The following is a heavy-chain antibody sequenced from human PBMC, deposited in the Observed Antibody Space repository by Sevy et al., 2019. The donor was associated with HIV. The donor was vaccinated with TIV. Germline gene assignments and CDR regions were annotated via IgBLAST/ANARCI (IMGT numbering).Heavy chain of an antibody. J-gene: IGHJ3*02. CDR3: GREMISMVPGVPDAFDI. CDR1: GFTFSSYG. D-gene: IGHD3-10*01. Sequence: GGSLRLSCAASGFTFSSYGMHWVRQAPGKGLVWISRINNDDSNTNYADSVKGRFTTSRDNAKNTLYLQMNSLRAEDTAVYYCGREMISMVPGVPDAFDIWGQGTMVTVSS. CDR2: INNDDSNT. V-gene: IGHV3-74*01.